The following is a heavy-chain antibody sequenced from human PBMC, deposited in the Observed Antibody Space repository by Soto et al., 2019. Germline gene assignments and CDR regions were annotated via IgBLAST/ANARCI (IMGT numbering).Heavy chain of an antibody. Sequence: SETLSLTCTVSGGSMSSYYWSWIRQPPGKGLEWIGYIYYSGSTNYNPSLKSRVTISVDTSKKQFSLKLSSVTAADTAVYYCASWGVYCTSTSCFERWFDPWGQGILVTVS. CDR3: ASWGVYCTSTSCFERWFDP. J-gene: IGHJ5*02. CDR1: GGSMSSYY. D-gene: IGHD2-2*01. V-gene: IGHV4-59*08. CDR2: IYYSGST.